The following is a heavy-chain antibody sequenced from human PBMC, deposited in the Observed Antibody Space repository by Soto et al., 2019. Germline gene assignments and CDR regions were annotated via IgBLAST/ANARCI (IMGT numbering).Heavy chain of an antibody. Sequence: ASVKVSCKASGYTFTSYDIDWVRQATGQGLEWMGWMNPNSGNTGYAQKFQGRVTMTRNTSISTAYMELSSLRSEDTAVYYCARAIRVVVAATVYYYYYYMDVWGKGTTVTVSS. J-gene: IGHJ6*03. CDR1: GYTFTSYD. V-gene: IGHV1-8*01. CDR3: ARAIRVVVAATVYYYYYYMDV. CDR2: MNPNSGNT. D-gene: IGHD2-15*01.